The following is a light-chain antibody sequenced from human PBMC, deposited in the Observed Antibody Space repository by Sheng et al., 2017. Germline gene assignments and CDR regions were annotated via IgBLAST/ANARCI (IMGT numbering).Light chain of an antibody. CDR2: KAS. CDR1: QSIATW. CDR3: QQYNFYPWT. Sequence: DIQMTQSPSTLSASVGDRVTITCRASQSIATWLAWYQQRPGKAPKVLISKASTLESGVPSRFSGSGSRTEFTLTISSLQPDDFATYYCQQYNFYPWTFGQGTKVEIK. J-gene: IGKJ1*01. V-gene: IGKV1-5*03.